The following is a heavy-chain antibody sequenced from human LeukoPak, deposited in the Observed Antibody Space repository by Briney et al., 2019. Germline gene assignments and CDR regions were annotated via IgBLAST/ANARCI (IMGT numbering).Heavy chain of an antibody. CDR2: IYTSGST. V-gene: IGHV4-59*10. CDR1: GGSFSSYY. J-gene: IGHJ6*03. CDR3: ARAVYYYDSSGYYYYYYYYYMDV. Sequence: SETLSLTCAVYGGSFSSYYWSWIRQPAGKGLEWIGRIYTSGSTNYNPSLKSRVTISVDTSKNQFSLKLSSVTAADTAVYYCARAVYYYDSSGYYYYYYYYYMDVWGKGTTVTISS. D-gene: IGHD3-22*01.